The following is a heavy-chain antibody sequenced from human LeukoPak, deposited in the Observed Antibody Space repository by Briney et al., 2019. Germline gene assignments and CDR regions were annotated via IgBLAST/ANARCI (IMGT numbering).Heavy chain of an antibody. CDR1: GGSISGSGYY. J-gene: IGHJ4*02. V-gene: IGHV4-39*07. CDR3: ARDYGLGPGPGY. Sequence: NPSETLSLTCTVSGGSISGSGYYWAWIRQPPGKGLEWIGSISYSGSTSYNPSLKSRVTISVDTSKNQFSLKLSSVTAADTAVYYCARDYGLGPGPGYWGQGTLVTVSS. CDR2: ISYSGST. D-gene: IGHD4-17*01.